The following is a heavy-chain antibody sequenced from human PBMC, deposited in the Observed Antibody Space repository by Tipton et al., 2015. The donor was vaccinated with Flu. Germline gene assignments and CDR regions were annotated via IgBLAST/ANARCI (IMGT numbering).Heavy chain of an antibody. D-gene: IGHD2-2*02. CDR2: ISGSGGST. CDR3: AKVKEGYCSSTSCYNGPFDY. Sequence: SLRLSCAASGFTFSSYAMSWVRQAPGKGLEWVSAISGSGGSTYYADSVKGRFTISRDNSKNTLYLQMNSLRAEDTAVYYCAKVKEGYCSSTSCYNGPFDYWGQGTLVTVSS. J-gene: IGHJ4*02. CDR1: GFTFSSYA. V-gene: IGHV3-23*01.